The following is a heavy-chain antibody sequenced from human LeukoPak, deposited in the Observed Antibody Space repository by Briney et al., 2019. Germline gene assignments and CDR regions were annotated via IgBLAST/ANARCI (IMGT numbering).Heavy chain of an antibody. CDR2: IYYSGST. CDR3: AREDSSSWGGHYFDY. V-gene: IGHV4-38-2*02. D-gene: IGHD6-13*01. CDR1: GYSISSGYY. Sequence: PSETLSLTCTVSGYSISSGYYWGWIRQPPGKGLEWIGYIYYSGSTYYNPSLKSRVTISVDTSKNQFSLKLSSVTAADTAVYYCAREDSSSWGGHYFDYWGQGTLVTVSS. J-gene: IGHJ4*02.